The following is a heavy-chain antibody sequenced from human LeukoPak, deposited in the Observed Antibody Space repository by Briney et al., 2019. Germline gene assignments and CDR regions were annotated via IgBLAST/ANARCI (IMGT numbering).Heavy chain of an antibody. CDR3: AREGSDSSDYYGMDV. J-gene: IGHJ6*02. CDR1: GGTFSSYA. Sequence: ASVKVSCKASGGTFSSYAISWVRQAPGQGLEWMGRIIPILGIANYAQKFQGRVTITADKSTSTAYMELSSLRSEDTAVYYCAREGSDSSDYYGMDVWGQGTTVTVSS. V-gene: IGHV1-69*04. D-gene: IGHD3-22*01. CDR2: IIPILGIA.